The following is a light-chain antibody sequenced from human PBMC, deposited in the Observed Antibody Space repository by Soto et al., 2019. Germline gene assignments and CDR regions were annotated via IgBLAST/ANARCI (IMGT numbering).Light chain of an antibody. CDR1: QDISRW. V-gene: IGKV1D-12*01. CDR2: DAS. CDR3: QQCNNFPVT. Sequence: DIQRTKCPSSVSASVGDRVTITCRASQDISRWLAWYQQKPGQAPKFLMYDASNLQSGDPSRFSGSGSGTDFALTISSLQPEDFDTDYCQQCNNFPVTFGQGTRLEIK. J-gene: IGKJ5*01.